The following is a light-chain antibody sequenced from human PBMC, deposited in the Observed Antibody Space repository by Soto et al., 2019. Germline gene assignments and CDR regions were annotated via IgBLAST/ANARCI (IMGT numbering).Light chain of an antibody. Sequence: QSAVSQPASVSGSPGQSSTISCTGTSSDVGSYNLVSWYQQHPGKAPKLMIYEGSKRPSGVSNRFSGSKSGNTASLTISGLQAEDEADYYCCSYAGSSTYVFGTGTKVTVL. CDR2: EGS. CDR1: SSDVGSYNL. J-gene: IGLJ1*01. V-gene: IGLV2-23*01. CDR3: CSYAGSSTYV.